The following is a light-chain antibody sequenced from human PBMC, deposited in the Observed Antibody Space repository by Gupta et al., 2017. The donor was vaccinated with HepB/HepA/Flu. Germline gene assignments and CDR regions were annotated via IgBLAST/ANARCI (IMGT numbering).Light chain of an antibody. CDR1: QRISGY. J-gene: IGKJ2*01. CDR3: QQSDINPYT. V-gene: IGKV1-39*01. Sequence: DLQIPQSPSPLSSSVGDRVTITCRASQRISGYLDWYQQKPGPAPRLLIYGASNLKTGVPSRFSGSGSGTDFTLTISRLQPEDVATFYCQQSDINPYTFGQGTKVEI. CDR2: GAS.